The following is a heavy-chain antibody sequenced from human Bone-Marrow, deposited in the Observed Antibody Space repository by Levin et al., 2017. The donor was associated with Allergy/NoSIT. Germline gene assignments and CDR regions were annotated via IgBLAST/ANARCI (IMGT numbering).Heavy chain of an antibody. CDR1: GYTFTSYD. CDR3: ARGNYDILTGYYLEDWFDP. V-gene: IGHV1-8*01. CDR2: MNPNSGNT. D-gene: IGHD3-9*01. J-gene: IGHJ5*02. Sequence: AASVKVSCKASGYTFTSYDINWVRQATGQGLEWMGWMNPNSGNTGYAQKFQGRVTMTRNTSISTAYMELSSLRSEDTAVYYCARGNYDILTGYYLEDWFDPWGQGTLVTVSS.